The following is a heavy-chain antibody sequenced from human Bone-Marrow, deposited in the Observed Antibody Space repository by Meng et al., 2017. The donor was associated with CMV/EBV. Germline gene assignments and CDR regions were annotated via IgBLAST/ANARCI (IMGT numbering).Heavy chain of an antibody. J-gene: IGHJ5*02. Sequence: SETLSLTCAVYGGSFSGHYWSWIRQSPGKGLEWIGEINHIGSTNYNPSLKSRVTISVDTSKNQFSLKLRSVTAADTGVYYCARGRSYHPWGQRTQVTVSS. V-gene: IGHV4-34*01. CDR3: ARGRSYHP. CDR1: GGSFSGHY. CDR2: INHIGST. D-gene: IGHD1-26*01.